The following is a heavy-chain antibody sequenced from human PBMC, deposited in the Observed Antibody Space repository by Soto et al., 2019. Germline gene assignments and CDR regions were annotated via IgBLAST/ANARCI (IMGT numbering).Heavy chain of an antibody. J-gene: IGHJ4*02. Sequence: EVQLLESGGGLVQPGGSLRLSCAGSGFPFSTTGILWLRQPPGGGLEWVSAIGPDPTNTKYTDSVKGRFIISRDNGKTTVFLQMTNLRAEDTALYYCTTARYCSSDACPAADWGQATLITVSS. V-gene: IGHV3-23*03. CDR2: IGPDPTNT. CDR3: TTARYCSSDACPAAD. D-gene: IGHD2-2*01. CDR1: GFPFSTTG.